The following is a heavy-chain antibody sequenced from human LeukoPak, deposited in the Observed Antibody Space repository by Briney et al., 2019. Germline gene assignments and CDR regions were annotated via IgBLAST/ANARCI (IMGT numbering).Heavy chain of an antibody. CDR2: VYGSGIA. CDR3: ARDCADGSCFSG. J-gene: IGHJ4*02. D-gene: IGHD2-15*01. CDR1: GVSLIPYY. Sequence: PSETLSLTCTVSGVSLIPYYWSWIRQPAGKGLEWLGRVYGSGIATYESSLKSRVTMSVDSSKNQFSLKLTSLTAADTAVYFCARDCADGSCFSGWGRGTLVPVSS. V-gene: IGHV4-4*07.